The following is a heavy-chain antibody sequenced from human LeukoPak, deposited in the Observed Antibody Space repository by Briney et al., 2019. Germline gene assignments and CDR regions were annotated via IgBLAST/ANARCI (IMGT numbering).Heavy chain of an antibody. D-gene: IGHD5-12*01. Sequence: GGSLRLSCAASGFIFDDFTLHWVRQAPGKGLEWVSLINWDGGSTYYADSVKARFTISRDNSKNSLYLQMDRLTTEDTAFYYCAKGDVDSPMNFYHWGQGTLVTVSS. CDR1: GFIFDDFT. CDR3: AKGDVDSPMNFYH. CDR2: INWDGGST. V-gene: IGHV3-43*01. J-gene: IGHJ4*02.